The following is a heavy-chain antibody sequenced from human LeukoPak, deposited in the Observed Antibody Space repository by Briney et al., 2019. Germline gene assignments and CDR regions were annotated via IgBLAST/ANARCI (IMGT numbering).Heavy chain of an antibody. CDR2: INSDGSST. J-gene: IGHJ2*01. CDR1: GFAFSSYW. V-gene: IGHV3-74*01. Sequence: GGSLRLSCAASGFAFSSYWMHWVRQAPGKGLVWVSRINSDGSSTSYADSVKGRFTISRDNAKNTLYLQMNSLRAEDTAVYYCQVSDYWYFDLWGRGTLVTVSS. CDR3: QVSDYWYFDL.